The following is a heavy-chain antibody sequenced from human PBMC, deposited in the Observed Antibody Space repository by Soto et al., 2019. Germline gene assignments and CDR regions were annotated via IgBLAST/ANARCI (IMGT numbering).Heavy chain of an antibody. V-gene: IGHV5-51*01. CDR1: GYNFAAYC. CDR3: TRRSWYDNSGYSDFDY. Sequence: RGESLKSSCKGSGYNFAAYCIGWVLQMPGRGLEWMGTIYPSDSDTRYSPSFQGQVTISADKSISTAYLQWSSLKDSDTAMYYCTRRSWYDNSGYSDFDYWGQGTLVTVSS. CDR2: IYPSDSDT. J-gene: IGHJ4*02. D-gene: IGHD3-22*01.